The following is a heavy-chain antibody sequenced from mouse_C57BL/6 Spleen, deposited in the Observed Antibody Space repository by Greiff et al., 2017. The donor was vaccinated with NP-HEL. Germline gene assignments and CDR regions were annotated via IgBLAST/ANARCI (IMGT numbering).Heavy chain of an antibody. Sequence: VQLQQSGPGLVQPSQSLSITCTVSGFSLTSYGVHWVRQSPGKGLEWLGVIWSGGSTDYNAAFISRLSLSKDNSKSQVFFKMNSLQADDTAIYYCASLYDGYPWFAYWGQGTLVTVSA. CDR1: GFSLTSYG. J-gene: IGHJ3*01. D-gene: IGHD2-3*01. V-gene: IGHV2-2*01. CDR2: IWSGGST. CDR3: ASLYDGYPWFAY.